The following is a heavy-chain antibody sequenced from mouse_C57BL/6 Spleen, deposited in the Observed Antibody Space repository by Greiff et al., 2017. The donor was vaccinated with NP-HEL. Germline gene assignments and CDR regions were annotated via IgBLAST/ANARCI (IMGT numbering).Heavy chain of an antibody. CDR2: IYPGSGNT. D-gene: IGHD1-1*01. V-gene: IGHV1-66*01. Sequence: QVQLQQSGPELVKPGASVKISCKASGYSFTSYYIHWVKQRPGQGLEWIGWIYPGSGNTKYNEKFKGKATLTADTSSSTAYMQLSSLTSEDSAVYYCARGGDRDYYGTRYWYFDVWGTGTTVTVSS. CDR1: GYSFTSYY. CDR3: ARGGDRDYYGTRYWYFDV. J-gene: IGHJ1*03.